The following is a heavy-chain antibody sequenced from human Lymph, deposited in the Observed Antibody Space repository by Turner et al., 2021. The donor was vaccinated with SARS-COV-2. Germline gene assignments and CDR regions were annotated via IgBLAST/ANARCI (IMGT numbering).Heavy chain of an antibody. V-gene: IGHV4-34*01. J-gene: IGHJ2*01. CDR2: INHTGST. D-gene: IGHD7-27*01. Sequence: QVQLQLWGAGLLKPSETLSLTCAVYGGSFSGYYWSWIRQPPGMGLEWIGEINHTGSTNYNPSLKSRVTISVDTSKNQFSLKLSSVTAADTAVYYCARVWVRWWYVDLWGRGTLVTVSS. CDR1: GGSFSGYY. CDR3: ARVWVRWWYVDL.